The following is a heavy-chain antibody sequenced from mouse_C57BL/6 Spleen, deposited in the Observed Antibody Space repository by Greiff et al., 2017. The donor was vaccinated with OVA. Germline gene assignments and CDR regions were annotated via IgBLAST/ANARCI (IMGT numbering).Heavy chain of an antibody. CDR2: IDPSDSYT. V-gene: IGHV1-69*01. D-gene: IGHD1-3*01. Sequence: QVQLQQPGAELVMPGASVKLSCKASGYTFTSYWMHWVKQRPGQGLEWIGEIDPSDSYTNYNQKFKGKSTLTVDKSSSPAYMQLSSLTSEDSAVYYCARQKWEGWYFDVWGTGTTVTVSS. CDR3: ARQKWEGWYFDV. J-gene: IGHJ1*03. CDR1: GYTFTSYW.